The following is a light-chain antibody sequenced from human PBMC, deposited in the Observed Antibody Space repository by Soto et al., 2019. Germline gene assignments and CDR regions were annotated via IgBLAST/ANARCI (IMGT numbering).Light chain of an antibody. V-gene: IGKV1-39*01. Sequence: DLQMTQSPSSLSASVGDRVTLTCRASQSITNFLNWYQVKPGKAPKLLIYGASSLESGVPSRFSGRGSATDFTLTISGVQPEDFATYYCQQSYTTPRTFGQGTKLDI. CDR1: QSITNF. CDR2: GAS. CDR3: QQSYTTPRT. J-gene: IGKJ2*01.